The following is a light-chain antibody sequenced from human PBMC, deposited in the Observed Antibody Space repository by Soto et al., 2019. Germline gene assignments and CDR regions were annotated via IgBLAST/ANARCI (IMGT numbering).Light chain of an antibody. CDR1: QSVSSSY. V-gene: IGKV3-20*01. CDR2: GAS. Sequence: IVLTQPTGTLPLSPGEIDTLSCRASQSVSSSYLAWYQQNPGQAPRILIYGASSRATGIPDRFSGSGSGTDFTLTISRLQPEDIATYYCQQYDNLPITFGQGTKLEIK. J-gene: IGKJ5*01. CDR3: QQYDNLPIT.